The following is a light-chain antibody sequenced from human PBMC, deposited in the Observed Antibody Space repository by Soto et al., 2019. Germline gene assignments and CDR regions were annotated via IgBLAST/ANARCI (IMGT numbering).Light chain of an antibody. CDR2: DAS. Sequence: EILLTQSPATLSLSPGERATLSCRASQSVSSYLAWFQQKPGQAPRLLIYDASNRATDIPARFSGSGSGTDFTLTINSLEPEDFAVYYCQHRRSWPLTFGGGTQVEIK. CDR1: QSVSSY. CDR3: QHRRSWPLT. J-gene: IGKJ4*01. V-gene: IGKV3-11*01.